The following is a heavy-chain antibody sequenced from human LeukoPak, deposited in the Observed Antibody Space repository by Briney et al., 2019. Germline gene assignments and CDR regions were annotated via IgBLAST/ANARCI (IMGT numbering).Heavy chain of an antibody. CDR2: ISAYNGNT. CDR3: ARDLGRYDSSGYYLYYMDV. J-gene: IGHJ6*03. CDR1: GYTFTSYG. V-gene: IGHV1-18*01. Sequence: ASVKVSCKASGYTFTSYGISWVRQAPGQGLEWMGWISAYNGNTNYAQKLQGRVTMTTDTSTSTAYMELSRLRSDDTAVYYCARDLGRYDSSGYYLYYMDVWGKGTTVTVSS. D-gene: IGHD3-22*01.